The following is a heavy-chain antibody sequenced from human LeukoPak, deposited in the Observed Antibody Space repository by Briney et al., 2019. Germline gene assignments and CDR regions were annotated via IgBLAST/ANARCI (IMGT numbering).Heavy chain of an antibody. D-gene: IGHD4-17*01. V-gene: IGHV4-39*07. Sequence: SETLSLTCTVSGGSISSSSYYWGWIRQPPGKGLEWIGSIYYSGSTYYNPSLKSRVTISVDTSKNQFSLKLSSVTAADTAVYYCARDGGYGDDPQGFDYWGQGTLVTVSS. CDR2: IYYSGST. CDR3: ARDGGYGDDPQGFDY. J-gene: IGHJ4*02. CDR1: GGSISSSSYY.